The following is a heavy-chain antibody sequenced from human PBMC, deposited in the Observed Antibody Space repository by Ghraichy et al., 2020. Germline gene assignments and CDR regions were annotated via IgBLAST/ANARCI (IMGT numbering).Heavy chain of an antibody. D-gene: IGHD6-19*01. CDR3: ARVCRCGWGSDY. Sequence: LSLTCAVSGFTFSSFWMTWVRQAPGKGLEWVANINEGGHGEYYVDSVKGRFTISRDNAKNLLYLQMSSLRVEDTAVYYCARVCRCGWGSDYWGQGILVTVSS. CDR1: GFTFSSFW. CDR2: INEGGHGE. J-gene: IGHJ4*02. V-gene: IGHV3-7*03.